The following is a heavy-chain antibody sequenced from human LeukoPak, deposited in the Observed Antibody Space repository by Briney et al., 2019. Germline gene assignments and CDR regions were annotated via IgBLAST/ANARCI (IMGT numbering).Heavy chain of an antibody. Sequence: KSSETLSLTCTVSGGSISSYYWSWIRQHPGKGLEWIGYIYYSGSTYYNPSLKSRVTISVDTSKNQFSLKLSSVTAADTAVYYCAYCGGPRDAFDIWGQGAMVTVSS. D-gene: IGHD2-21*01. CDR3: AYCGGPRDAFDI. J-gene: IGHJ3*02. V-gene: IGHV4-59*06. CDR1: GGSISSYY. CDR2: IYYSGST.